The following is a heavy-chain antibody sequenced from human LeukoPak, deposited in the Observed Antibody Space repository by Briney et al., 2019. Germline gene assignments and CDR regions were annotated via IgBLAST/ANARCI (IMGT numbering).Heavy chain of an antibody. J-gene: IGHJ4*02. CDR3: AKQPGSYSSTWARHFDY. Sequence: GGSLRLSCAASGFTFTTYGLSWVRQAPGKGLEWVSSISGSGGSTYYADSVKGRFTISRDSSKSTVWLQMNSLRAEDTAVYYCAKQPGSYSSTWARHFDYWGQGTLVTVSP. CDR2: ISGSGGST. V-gene: IGHV3-23*01. D-gene: IGHD6-13*01. CDR1: GFTFTTYG.